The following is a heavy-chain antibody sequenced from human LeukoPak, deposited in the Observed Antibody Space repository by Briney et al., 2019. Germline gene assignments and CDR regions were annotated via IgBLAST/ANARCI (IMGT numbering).Heavy chain of an antibody. Sequence: GGSLRLSCAASGFTFSRYAMSWVRQAPGKGLEWVSAISGSGGSTYYADSVKGRFTISRDNSKNTLYLQMNSLRAEDTAVYYCAKDMARGSGAVAGSYYYYYGVDVWGQGTTVTVSS. CDR2: ISGSGGST. CDR1: GFTFSRYA. V-gene: IGHV3-23*01. CDR3: AKDMARGSGAVAGSYYYYYGVDV. D-gene: IGHD6-19*01. J-gene: IGHJ6*02.